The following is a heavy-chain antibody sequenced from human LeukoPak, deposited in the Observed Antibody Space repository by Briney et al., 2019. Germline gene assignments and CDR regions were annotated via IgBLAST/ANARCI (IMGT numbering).Heavy chain of an antibody. CDR3: ARGLSSSWYSGWYYYYYGMDV. D-gene: IGHD6-13*01. Sequence: ASVKVSCKASGYTFTSYDINWVRQATGQGLEWKGWMNPNSGNTGYAQKFQGRVTMTRNTSISTAYMELSSLRSEDTAVYYCARGLSSSWYSGWYYYYYGMDVWGQGTTVTVSS. CDR2: MNPNSGNT. CDR1: GYTFTSYD. J-gene: IGHJ6*02. V-gene: IGHV1-8*01.